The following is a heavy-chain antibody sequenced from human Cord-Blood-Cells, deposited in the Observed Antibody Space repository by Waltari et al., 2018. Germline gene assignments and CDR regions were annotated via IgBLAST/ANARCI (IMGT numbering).Heavy chain of an antibody. Sequence: QVQLVESGGGVVQPGRPLRRSCAASGFTSSSHGMHAVRQAPGKGLVWVAVLSYDGSNKYYADSVKGRFTISRDNSKNTLYLQMNSLRAEDTAVYYCAKGASPIYSSSWYDYWGQGTLVTVSS. CDR3: AKGASPIYSSSWYDY. V-gene: IGHV3-30*18. CDR2: LSYDGSNK. CDR1: GFTSSSHG. J-gene: IGHJ4*02. D-gene: IGHD6-13*01.